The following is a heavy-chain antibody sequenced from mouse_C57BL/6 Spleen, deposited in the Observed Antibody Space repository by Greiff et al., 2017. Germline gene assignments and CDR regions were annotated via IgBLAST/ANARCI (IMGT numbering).Heavy chain of an antibody. CDR1: GYTFTEYT. CDR3: AIREDDYCNLSYFWV. Sequence: VQLQQSGAELVKPGASVKLSCNASGYTFTEYTIHWVKQRSGQGLEWIGWVYPGSGSIKYNEKFKDKATLTADKSSSTAYMEHSRLTSDDSAVYFCAIREDDYCNLSYFWVWGTGATVTVSS. D-gene: IGHD2-1*01. V-gene: IGHV1-62-2*01. J-gene: IGHJ1*03. CDR2: VYPGSGSI.